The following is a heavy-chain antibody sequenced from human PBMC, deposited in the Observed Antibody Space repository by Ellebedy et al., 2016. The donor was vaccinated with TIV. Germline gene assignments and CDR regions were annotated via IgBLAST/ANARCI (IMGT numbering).Heavy chain of an antibody. V-gene: IGHV3-30*03. D-gene: IGHD1-26*01. CDR2: ISYDGSDK. CDR3: ARRGRGAVGFDY. Sequence: GGSLRLXXAASGFTFSSYGMHWVRQAPGKGLEWVAVISYDGSDKYYADSVKGRFTISRDNSKNTLYLQMNSLRAEDTAVYYCARRGRGAVGFDYWGQGTLVTVSS. J-gene: IGHJ4*02. CDR1: GFTFSSYG.